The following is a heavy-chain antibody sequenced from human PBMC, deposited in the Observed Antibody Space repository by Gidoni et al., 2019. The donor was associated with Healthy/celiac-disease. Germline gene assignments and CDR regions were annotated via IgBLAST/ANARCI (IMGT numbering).Heavy chain of an antibody. D-gene: IGHD3-10*01. J-gene: IGHJ6*02. V-gene: IGHV2-70*01. CDR1: GIALSTSGRC. CDR3: ARMKRYYGSAWVYGLDV. CDR2: IDWDAYK. Sequence: QVTLRESGPALVKPTQTRTQTCTFSGIALSTSGRCVSWIRQPPGKALEWLALIDWDAYKYYSTSLQTRLTISKATSKNQVVLTMTNIDPVDTPTYYCARMKRYYGSAWVYGLDVWGQGTTVPVSS.